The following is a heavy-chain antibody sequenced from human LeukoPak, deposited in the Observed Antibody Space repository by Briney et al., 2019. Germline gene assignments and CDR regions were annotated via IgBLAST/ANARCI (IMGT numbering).Heavy chain of an antibody. J-gene: IGHJ2*01. Sequence: SETLSLTCAVYGGSFSYYYWSWIRQPPGKGLEWIGEISHSGSTNFNPSLKSRVTISVDTSKNQFSLKLSSVTAADTAVYYCARSLLVPAATRYGYFDLWGRGTLVTVSS. D-gene: IGHD2-2*01. CDR1: GGSFSYYY. CDR3: ARSLLVPAATRYGYFDL. V-gene: IGHV4-34*01. CDR2: ISHSGST.